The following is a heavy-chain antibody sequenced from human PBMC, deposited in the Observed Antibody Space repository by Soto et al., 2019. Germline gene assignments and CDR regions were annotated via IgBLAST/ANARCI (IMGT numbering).Heavy chain of an antibody. CDR3: AKDSFVEVVGAKDF. CDR2: ISGGGGST. CDR1: GFTFSSYA. Sequence: GGSLRLSCAASGFTFSSYAMSWVRQAPGKGLEWVSTISGGGGSTYYADSVKGRFTISRDNSKNTLSLQMNSLRAEDTALYYCAKDSFVEVVGAKDFWGQGTLVTVSS. V-gene: IGHV3-23*01. J-gene: IGHJ4*02. D-gene: IGHD2-15*01.